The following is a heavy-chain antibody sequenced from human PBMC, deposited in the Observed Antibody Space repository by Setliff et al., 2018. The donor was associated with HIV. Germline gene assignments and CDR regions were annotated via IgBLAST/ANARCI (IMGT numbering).Heavy chain of an antibody. Sequence: SETLSLTCTVSGDSISSGSKYWTWIRQPAGKGLEWIGRIYSSGRTDYSPSLKSRATVSLDTSKNQFSLKLNSVTAADTAVYYCARLYYGVRGWFDPWGQGTLVTVSS. CDR2: IYSSGRT. CDR1: GDSISSGSKY. D-gene: IGHD3-22*01. J-gene: IGHJ5*02. CDR3: ARLYYGVRGWFDP. V-gene: IGHV4-61*02.